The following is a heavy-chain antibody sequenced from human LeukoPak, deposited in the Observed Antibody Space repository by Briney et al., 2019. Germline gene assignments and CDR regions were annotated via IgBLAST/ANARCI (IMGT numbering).Heavy chain of an antibody. CDR2: IRYDGSNK. V-gene: IGHV3-30*02. CDR1: GFTFSSYG. CDR3: AREGIAAAAPTDLLDY. Sequence: GGSLRLSCAASGFTFSSYGMHWVRQAPGKGLEWVAFIRYDGSNKYYADSVKGRFTISRDNSKNTLYLQMNSLRAEDTAVYYCAREGIAAAAPTDLLDYWGQGTLVTVSS. D-gene: IGHD6-13*01. J-gene: IGHJ4*02.